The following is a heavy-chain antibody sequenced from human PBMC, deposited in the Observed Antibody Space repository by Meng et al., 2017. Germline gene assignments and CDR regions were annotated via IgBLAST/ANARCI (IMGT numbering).Heavy chain of an antibody. CDR2: IYYSGST. Sequence: HLRRQAAVPGLLNPPVPLSLPCPVPGGSISSSSYDWGWIRQPPGKGLEWIGSIYYSGSTYYNPSLKSRVTISVDTSKNQFSLKLSSVTAADTAVYYCARDGIAAAGTGRSYFQHWGQGTLVTVSS. V-gene: IGHV4-39*07. J-gene: IGHJ1*01. CDR3: ARDGIAAAGTGRSYFQH. CDR1: GGSISSSSYD. D-gene: IGHD6-13*01.